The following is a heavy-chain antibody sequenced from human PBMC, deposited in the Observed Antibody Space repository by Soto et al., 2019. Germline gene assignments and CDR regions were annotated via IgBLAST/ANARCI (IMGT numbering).Heavy chain of an antibody. Sequence: QVQLVQSGAEVKKPGASVKVSCKASGYTFTSYGISCVRQAPGQGLEWMGWISAYNGNTNYAQKLQGRVTMTTDTSTSTAYMELRSLRSDDTAVYYCARDGVGYCISTSCLNWFDPWGQGTLVTVSS. CDR2: ISAYNGNT. J-gene: IGHJ5*02. D-gene: IGHD2-2*03. CDR3: ARDGVGYCISTSCLNWFDP. CDR1: GYTFTSYG. V-gene: IGHV1-18*01.